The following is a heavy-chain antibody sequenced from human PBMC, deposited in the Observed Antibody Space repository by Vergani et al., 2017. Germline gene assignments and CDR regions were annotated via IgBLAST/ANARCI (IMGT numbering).Heavy chain of an antibody. CDR2: ISYDGSNK. Sequence: QVQLVESGGGVVQPGRSLRLSCAASGFTFSSYGMHWVRQAPGKGLEWVAVISYDGSNKYYADSVKGRFTISRDNSKNTLYLQMNSLRAEDTAVYYCAKPNSSGLYYFDYWDQGTLVTVSA. J-gene: IGHJ4*02. CDR3: AKPNSSGLYYFDY. D-gene: IGHD3-22*01. CDR1: GFTFSSYG. V-gene: IGHV3-30*18.